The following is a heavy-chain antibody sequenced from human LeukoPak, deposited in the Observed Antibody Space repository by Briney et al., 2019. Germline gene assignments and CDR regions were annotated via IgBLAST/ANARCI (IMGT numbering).Heavy chain of an antibody. D-gene: IGHD3-10*01. Sequence: GASVKVSCKASGYTFTSYDTNWVRQATGQGLEWMGWMNPNSGNTGYAQKFQGRVTMTRNTSISTAYMELSSLRSEDTAVYYCARVSITMVRGVPTNWFDPWGQGTLVTVSS. V-gene: IGHV1-8*01. CDR3: ARVSITMVRGVPTNWFDP. CDR2: MNPNSGNT. J-gene: IGHJ5*02. CDR1: GYTFTSYD.